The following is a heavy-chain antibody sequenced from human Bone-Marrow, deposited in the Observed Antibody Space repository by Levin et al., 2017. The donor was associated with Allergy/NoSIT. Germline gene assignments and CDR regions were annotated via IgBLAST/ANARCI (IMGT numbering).Heavy chain of an antibody. CDR1: GGSISSSNW. Sequence: PSETLSLTCAVSGGSISSSNWWSWVRQPPGKGLEWIGEIYHSGSTNYNPSLKSRVTISVDKSKNQFSLKLSSVTAADTAVYYCARLNRTIVVVPAAIKDYYYYMDVWGKGTTVTVSS. V-gene: IGHV4-4*02. D-gene: IGHD2-2*02. J-gene: IGHJ6*03. CDR3: ARLNRTIVVVPAAIKDYYYYMDV. CDR2: IYHSGST.